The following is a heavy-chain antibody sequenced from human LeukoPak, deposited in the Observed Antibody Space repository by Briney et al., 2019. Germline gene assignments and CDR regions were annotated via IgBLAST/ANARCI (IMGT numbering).Heavy chain of an antibody. CDR3: AREDYSSSWYGLGAFDI. V-gene: IGHV4-4*07. CDR2: IYTSGSA. J-gene: IGHJ3*02. D-gene: IGHD6-13*01. CDR1: GGSISGYY. Sequence: SETLSLTCTVSGGSISGYYWSWIRQPVGKGLEWIGRIYTSGSATYNPSLKSRVTMSADTLKNQVSLKLTSVTAADTAVYYCAREDYSSSWYGLGAFDIWGQGTMVTVSS.